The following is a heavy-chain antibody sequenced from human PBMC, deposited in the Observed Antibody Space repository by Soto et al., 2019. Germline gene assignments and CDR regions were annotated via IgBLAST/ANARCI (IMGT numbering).Heavy chain of an antibody. V-gene: IGHV3-11*01. J-gene: IGHJ3*01. CDR3: VRSWAGAYDAFDF. Sequence: QVRLVESGGGLVKPGGSLRLSCAASGFIISDHYMSWIRQAPGKRLEYLSYIGESGDSKYHSDSVKGRFTISRDNAKNSLYLQMNSLRTDDAAVYYCVRSWAGAYDAFDFWGQGTVVTVSS. D-gene: IGHD6-19*01. CDR2: IGESGDSK. CDR1: GFIISDHY.